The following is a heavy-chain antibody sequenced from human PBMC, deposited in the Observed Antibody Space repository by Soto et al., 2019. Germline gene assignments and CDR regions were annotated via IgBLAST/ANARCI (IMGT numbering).Heavy chain of an antibody. CDR3: ARGRVRGVIITVFDY. J-gene: IGHJ4*02. CDR2: IYYSGST. D-gene: IGHD3-10*01. CDR1: GGSISSGGYY. V-gene: IGHV4-31*03. Sequence: SETLSLTCTVSGGSISSGGYYWSWIRQHPGKGLEWIGYIYYSGSTYYNPSLKSRVTISVDTSKNQFSLKLSSVTAADTAVYYCARGRVRGVIITVFDYWGQGTLVTVSS.